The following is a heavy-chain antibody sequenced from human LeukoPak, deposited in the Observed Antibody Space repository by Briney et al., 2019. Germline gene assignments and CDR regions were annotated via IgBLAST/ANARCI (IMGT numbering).Heavy chain of an antibody. D-gene: IGHD2-15*01. CDR3: ARRHGRCSDGSCYYPDY. J-gene: IGHJ4*02. CDR2: MNPNSGNT. V-gene: IGHV1-8*01. Sequence: ASVTVSCTASGYTFTSYDINWVRQAPGQGLEWMGWMNPNSGNTGYAQKFQGRVTMTRNSSITTAYMDLSSLRSEDTAVYYCARRHGRCSDGSCYYPDYWGQGTLVTVSS. CDR1: GYTFTSYD.